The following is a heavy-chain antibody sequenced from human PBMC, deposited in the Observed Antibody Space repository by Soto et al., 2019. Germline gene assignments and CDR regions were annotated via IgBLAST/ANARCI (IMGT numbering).Heavy chain of an antibody. CDR2: IGTAGDT. J-gene: IGHJ6*02. CDR3: VRDRREPYDYGLDV. CDR1: GFTFSTYD. V-gene: IGHV3-13*04. Sequence: EVQLVESGGGLVQPGGSLRLSCAASGFTFSTYDMYWVRQPTGKGLEWVSSIGTAGDTYYPGSVKGRFTISRENAKSSLYLQMNSLRVGDTAVYYCVRDRREPYDYGLDVWGQGTTVTVS. D-gene: IGHD1-1*01.